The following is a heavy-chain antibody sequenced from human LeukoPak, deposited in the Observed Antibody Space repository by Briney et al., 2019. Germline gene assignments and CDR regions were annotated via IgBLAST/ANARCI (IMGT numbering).Heavy chain of an antibody. D-gene: IGHD3-9*01. J-gene: IGHJ4*02. Sequence: PGGSLRLSCAASGFTFDDYGMSWVRQAPGKGLEWVANIKQDGSEKYYVDSVKGRFTISRDNAKNSLYLQMNSLRAEDTALYYCAKAIYYDISRGYFDYWGQGTLVTVSS. CDR1: GFTFDDYG. V-gene: IGHV3-7*03. CDR3: AKAIYYDISRGYFDY. CDR2: IKQDGSEK.